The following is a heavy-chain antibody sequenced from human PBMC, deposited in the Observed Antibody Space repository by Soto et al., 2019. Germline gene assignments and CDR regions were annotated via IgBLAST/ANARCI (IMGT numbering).Heavy chain of an antibody. D-gene: IGHD5-18*01. V-gene: IGHV3-30*18. Sequence: QVQLVESGGGVVQPGRSLRLSCAASGFTFSGYGMHWVRQAPGKVLEWVALISYDGSNKYYADSVKGRFTISRDNSKKTLDLQMNSLRAEDAAVYYCAKDKGPYSYGPYGMDVWGQGTTVTVSS. CDR1: GFTFSGYG. CDR3: AKDKGPYSYGPYGMDV. J-gene: IGHJ6*02. CDR2: ISYDGSNK.